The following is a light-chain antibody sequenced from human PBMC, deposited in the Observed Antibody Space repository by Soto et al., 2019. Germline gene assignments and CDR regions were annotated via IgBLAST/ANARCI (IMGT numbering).Light chain of an antibody. CDR3: QQCSNWPPWT. V-gene: IGKV3-11*01. J-gene: IGKJ1*01. CDR1: QSVTSN. Sequence: EIVMTQSPATLSVSPGERVTLSFRASQSVTSNLAWYQQKVGQAPRLLIYGASTRATGIPARFSGSGFGTDFTLTISSLEPEDSAVYYCQQCSNWPPWTFGQGTKVDIK. CDR2: GAS.